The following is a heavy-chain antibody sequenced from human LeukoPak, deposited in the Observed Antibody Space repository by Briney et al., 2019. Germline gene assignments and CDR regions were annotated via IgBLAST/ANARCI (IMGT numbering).Heavy chain of an antibody. D-gene: IGHD3-22*01. V-gene: IGHV3-7*01. Sequence: GGSLRLSCAAAGFTFSSYWMSWVRQAPGKGLEWVANIKQDGSEEYYVDSVKGRFTISRDNAKNSLYLQMNSLRAEDTAVYYCARGAYYYDSSGYYALNYWGQGTLVTVSS. CDR1: GFTFSSYW. CDR2: IKQDGSEE. J-gene: IGHJ4*02. CDR3: ARGAYYYDSSGYYALNY.